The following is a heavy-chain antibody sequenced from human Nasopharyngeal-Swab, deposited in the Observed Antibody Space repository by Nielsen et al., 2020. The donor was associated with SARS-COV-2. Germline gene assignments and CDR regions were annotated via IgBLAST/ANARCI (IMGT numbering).Heavy chain of an antibody. V-gene: IGHV3-33*06. CDR2: IWYDGSNK. Sequence: GESLKISCAASGFTFSSYGMHWVRQAPGKGLEWVAVIWYDGSNKYYADSVKGRFTISRDNSKNTLYLQMDSLRVEDTATYYCAKDYPELVGSSTIFDFWGQGILVTVSS. CDR3: AKDYPELVGSSTIFDF. J-gene: IGHJ4*02. D-gene: IGHD3-10*01. CDR1: GFTFSSYG.